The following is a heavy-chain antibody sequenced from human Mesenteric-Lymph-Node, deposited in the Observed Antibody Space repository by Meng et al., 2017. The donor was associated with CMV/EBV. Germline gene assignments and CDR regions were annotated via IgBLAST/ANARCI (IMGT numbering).Heavy chain of an antibody. D-gene: IGHD6-13*01. V-gene: IGHV3-23*01. Sequence: SGVSLSNYAMSWVRQAPGKGLEWVSMISGSGASIYYADSVKGRFTIYKDNSTGTLYLQMSSLRAEDTAVYYCVKDSDYSSWSKYFHHWGQGTLVTVSS. J-gene: IGHJ1*01. CDR1: GVSLSNYA. CDR3: VKDSDYSSWSKYFHH. CDR2: ISGSGASI.